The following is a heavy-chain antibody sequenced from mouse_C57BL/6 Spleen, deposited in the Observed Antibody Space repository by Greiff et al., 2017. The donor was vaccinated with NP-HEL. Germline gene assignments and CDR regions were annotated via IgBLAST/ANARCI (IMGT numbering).Heavy chain of an antibody. CDR2: IYPGDGDT. CDR3: AREEDYEPAMDY. V-gene: IGHV1-80*01. CDR1: GYAFSSYW. Sequence: VQLQQSGASVKISCKASGYAFSSYWMNWVKQRPGKGLEWIGQIYPGDGDTNYNGKFKGKATLTADKSSSTAYRQLSSLTSEDSAVYFCAREEDYEPAMDYWGQGTSVTVSS. D-gene: IGHD2-4*01. J-gene: IGHJ4*01.